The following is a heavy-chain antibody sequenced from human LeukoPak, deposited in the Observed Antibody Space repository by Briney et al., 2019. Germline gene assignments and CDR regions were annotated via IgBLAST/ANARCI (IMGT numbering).Heavy chain of an antibody. Sequence: SETLSLTCTVSGGSISSSYYWGWIRQPPGKGLQWIGSIYHSGSTYYNPSLKRRVTISVDTSKNQFSLKLSSVTAADTAVYYCARVPVLKGAFDIWGQGTMVTVSS. D-gene: IGHD4/OR15-4a*01. J-gene: IGHJ3*02. CDR2: IYHSGST. V-gene: IGHV4-39*07. CDR1: GGSISSSYY. CDR3: ARVPVLKGAFDI.